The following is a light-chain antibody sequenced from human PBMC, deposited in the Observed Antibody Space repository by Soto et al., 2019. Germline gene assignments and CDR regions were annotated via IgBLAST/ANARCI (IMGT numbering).Light chain of an antibody. V-gene: IGKV3D-15*01. CDR2: HAS. J-gene: IGKJ3*01. CDR1: QSVSIN. Sequence: EIVMTQSPATLSVSPGERATLSCSASQSVSINLAWYQQKFGQAPRLLIYHASTRATGIPARFSGSESGTDFTLTISSLQSEDFAVYYCQQYNKWPPITFGPGTKVDIK. CDR3: QQYNKWPPIT.